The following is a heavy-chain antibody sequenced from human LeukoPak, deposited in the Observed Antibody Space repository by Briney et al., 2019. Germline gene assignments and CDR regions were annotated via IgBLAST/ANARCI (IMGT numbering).Heavy chain of an antibody. J-gene: IGHJ4*02. CDR3: ARDQREALWGKESFDY. CDR2: INPNSGGT. V-gene: IGHV1-2*02. D-gene: IGHD3-10*01. Sequence: ASVKVSCKASGYTFTGYYMHWVRQAPGQGLEWMEWINPNSGGTNYEQKFKGRVSVTRDTSISKAYMELSRLRADDTAVYYCARDQREALWGKESFDYWGQGTMVTVSS. CDR1: GYTFTGYY.